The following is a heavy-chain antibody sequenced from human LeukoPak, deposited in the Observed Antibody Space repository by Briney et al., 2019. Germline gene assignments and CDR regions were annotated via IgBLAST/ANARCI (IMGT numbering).Heavy chain of an antibody. CDR3: ARSSSGYYETRYFLH. CDR1: GYTFTSYG. J-gene: IGHJ1*01. V-gene: IGHV1-18*01. Sequence: ALVKVSCKASGYTFTSYGFSWVRQAPGQGLEWMGWISAYNGNTNYAQKLQGRVTMTTDTSTSTAYMELRSLRSDDTAVYYGARSSSGYYETRYFLHWGQGTLVTVSS. D-gene: IGHD3-22*01. CDR2: ISAYNGNT.